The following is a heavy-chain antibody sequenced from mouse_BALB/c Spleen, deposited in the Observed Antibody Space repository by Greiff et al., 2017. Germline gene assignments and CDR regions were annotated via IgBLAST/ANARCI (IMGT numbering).Heavy chain of an antibody. CDR3: ARGDYYGSGSYWYFDV. D-gene: IGHD1-1*01. CDR2: IYPGSGNT. Sequence: VQLQQSGAELVRPGTSVKISCKASGYAFTNYWLGWVKQRPGHGLEWIGDIYPGSGNTYYNEKFKGKATLTADKSSSTAYMQLSSLTSEDSAVYFCARGDYYGSGSYWYFDVWGAGTTVTVSS. J-gene: IGHJ1*01. V-gene: IGHV1-63*01. CDR1: GYAFTNYW.